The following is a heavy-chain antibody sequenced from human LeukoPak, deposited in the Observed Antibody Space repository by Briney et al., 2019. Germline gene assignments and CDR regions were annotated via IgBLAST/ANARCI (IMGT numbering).Heavy chain of an antibody. CDR1: GFTFSSYA. CDR2: ISGSGGST. Sequence: GGSLRLSCAASGFTFSSYAMSWVRQAPGKGLEWVSAISGSGGSTYYADSVKGRFTISRDNSKNTLYLQMNSLRAEDTAVYYCAKSPYNWNYVEWFDPWGQGTLVTVSS. J-gene: IGHJ5*02. CDR3: AKSPYNWNYVEWFDP. V-gene: IGHV3-23*01. D-gene: IGHD1-7*01.